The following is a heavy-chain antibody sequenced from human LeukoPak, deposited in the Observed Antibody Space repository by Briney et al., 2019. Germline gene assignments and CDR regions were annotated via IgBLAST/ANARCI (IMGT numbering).Heavy chain of an antibody. J-gene: IGHJ4*02. CDR2: IDNDGGSARRA. D-gene: IGHD2-21*01. V-gene: IGHV3-74*01. CDR1: GFSFTSDW. CDR3: VRDVWGDRDSYFDY. Sequence: GGSLRLSCAASGFSFTSDWMHWVRQTPGGGLMWVARIDNDGGSARRARYAASVKRRFTFSRDNAKRTLYLQMNSLRAEDTGVYYCVRDVWGDRDSYFDYWGQGTLVTVSS.